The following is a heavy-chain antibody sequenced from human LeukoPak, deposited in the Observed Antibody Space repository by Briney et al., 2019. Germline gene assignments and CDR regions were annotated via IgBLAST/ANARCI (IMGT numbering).Heavy chain of an antibody. Sequence: ASVKASCKASGYTFTSYYMHWVRQAPGRGLEWMGIINPSGGSTSYAQKFQGRVTMTRDTSTSTVYMELSSLRSEDTAVYYCARVGYYDSSGYYPILDYWGQGTLVAVSS. J-gene: IGHJ4*02. D-gene: IGHD3-22*01. CDR3: ARVGYYDSSGYYPILDY. V-gene: IGHV1-46*01. CDR1: GYTFTSYY. CDR2: INPSGGST.